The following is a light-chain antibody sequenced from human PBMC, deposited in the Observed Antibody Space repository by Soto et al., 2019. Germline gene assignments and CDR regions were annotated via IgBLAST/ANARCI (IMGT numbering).Light chain of an antibody. CDR2: DAS. J-gene: IGKJ4*01. Sequence: DIPMTQSPSSLSASVGDRVTITCQASQDISNYLNWYQQKPGKAPKLLIYDASNLETGVPSRFSGSGSGTDFTFTIRSLQPEDIATYYCQQYDNLPLTFGGGTKVEIK. V-gene: IGKV1-33*01. CDR3: QQYDNLPLT. CDR1: QDISNY.